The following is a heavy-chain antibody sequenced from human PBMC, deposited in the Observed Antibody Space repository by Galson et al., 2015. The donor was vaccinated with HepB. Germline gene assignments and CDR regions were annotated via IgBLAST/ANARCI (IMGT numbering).Heavy chain of an antibody. J-gene: IGHJ5*02. CDR3: ARGYGSGTYYKP. CDR1: GYTLTSFY. CDR2: INPSGDSV. D-gene: IGHD3-10*01. Sequence: SVKVSCKASGYTLTSFYVHWVRQAPGEGLEWMGIINPSGDSVTYAQKFQGRVTMTRDTSTSTVYMELSSLTSEDTAVYFCARGYGSGTYYKPWGQGTLVTVSS. V-gene: IGHV1-46*01.